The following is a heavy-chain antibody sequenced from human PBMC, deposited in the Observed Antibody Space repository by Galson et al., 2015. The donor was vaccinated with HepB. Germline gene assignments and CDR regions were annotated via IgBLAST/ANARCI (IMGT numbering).Heavy chain of an antibody. CDR2: IIPIFGTA. Sequence: SVKVSCKASGGTFSSYAISWVRQAPGQGLEWMGGIIPIFGTANYAQKFQGRVTITADESTSTAYMELSSLRSEDTAVYYCARESGSYWSRGYFDYWGQGTLVTVSS. V-gene: IGHV1-69*13. D-gene: IGHD1-26*01. CDR1: GGTFSSYA. J-gene: IGHJ4*02. CDR3: ARESGSYWSRGYFDY.